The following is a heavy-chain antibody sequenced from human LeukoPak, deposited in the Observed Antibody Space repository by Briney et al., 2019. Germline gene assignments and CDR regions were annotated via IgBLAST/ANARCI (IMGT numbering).Heavy chain of an antibody. CDR1: GFTFSSYA. D-gene: IGHD2-2*01. Sequence: PGGSLRLSCAASGFTFSSYAMSWVRQAPGKGLEWVSAFSGSGGSTYYADSVKGRFTISRDNSKNTLYLQMNSLRAEDTAVYYCAKGLIFSPPIVVVPAAPGDYWGQGTLVTVSS. CDR3: AKGLIFSPPIVVVPAAPGDY. CDR2: FSGSGGST. V-gene: IGHV3-23*01. J-gene: IGHJ4*02.